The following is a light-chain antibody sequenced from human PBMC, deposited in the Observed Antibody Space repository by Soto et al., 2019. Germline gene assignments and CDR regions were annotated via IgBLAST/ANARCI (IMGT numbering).Light chain of an antibody. CDR2: ANG. CDR3: QSYDRSLSGYV. J-gene: IGLJ1*01. Sequence: VLTQPPSVSGAPGQRVTISCTGSSSNIGAGYDVHWYQQLPGTAPKLLIYANGNRPSGVPDRFSGSKSGTSASLAITGLQAEDEADYYCQSYDRSLSGYVLGTGTKVTVL. V-gene: IGLV1-40*01. CDR1: SSNIGAGYD.